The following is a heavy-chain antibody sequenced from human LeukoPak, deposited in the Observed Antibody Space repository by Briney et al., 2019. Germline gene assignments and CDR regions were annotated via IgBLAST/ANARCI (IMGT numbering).Heavy chain of an antibody. V-gene: IGHV6-1*01. CDR1: GDSVSGNSTA. Sequence: PSQTLSLTCAISGDSVSGNSTAYNWIRQSPSRGLEWLGRTYYRSKWYNDYAVSVKSRIIINPDTSKNQLSLQLKSVTPEDTAVYYCARGGQGDGYSADEAFDFWGHGTMVTVSS. D-gene: IGHD5-24*01. CDR2: TYYRSKWYN. CDR3: ARGGQGDGYSADEAFDF. J-gene: IGHJ3*01.